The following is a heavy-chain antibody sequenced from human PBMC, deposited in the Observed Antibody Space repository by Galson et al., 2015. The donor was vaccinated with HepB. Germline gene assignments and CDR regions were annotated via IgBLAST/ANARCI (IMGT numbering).Heavy chain of an antibody. CDR2: IIPILGIA. V-gene: IGHV1-69*02. D-gene: IGHD4-17*01. Sequence: SVKVSCKASGGTFSSYTISWVRQAPGQGLEWMGRIIPILGIANYAQKFQGRVTITADKSTSTAYMELSSLRSEDTAVYYCASDYGDYDDPAFFDYWGQGTLVTVSS. CDR1: GGTFSSYT. J-gene: IGHJ4*02. CDR3: ASDYGDYDDPAFFDY.